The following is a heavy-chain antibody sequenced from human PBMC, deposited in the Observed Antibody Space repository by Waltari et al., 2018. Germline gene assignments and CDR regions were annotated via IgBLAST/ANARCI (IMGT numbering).Heavy chain of an antibody. D-gene: IGHD3-9*01. CDR2: LYYGWI. CDR3: ARRPDDILTGGFDS. CDR1: GASISSKSYY. Sequence: QLQLQESGPGLVKPSETLSLSCTVAGASISSKSYYWGWIRQPPGKGLEWIWSLYYGWINYRPALRSRVTCSADTSKNRWSLKLTSVTATDTAVYYCARRPDDILTGGFDSWGQGTLVTVAS. J-gene: IGHJ4*02. V-gene: IGHV4-39*02.